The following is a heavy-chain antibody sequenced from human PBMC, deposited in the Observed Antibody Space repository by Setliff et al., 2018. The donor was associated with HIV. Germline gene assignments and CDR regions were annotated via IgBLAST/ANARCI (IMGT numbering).Heavy chain of an antibody. Sequence: ASVKVSCKASGYTCTDYYIHWVRQAPGQRLEWMGWIYPNTGGINYAQEFQGKVTITRDTSSSTAYMEQSRLRSEDTAVYYCARPTTADWGQGTMVTVLS. CDR3: ARPTTAD. V-gene: IGHV1-2*02. D-gene: IGHD4-17*01. CDR2: IYPNTGGI. CDR1: GYTCTDYY. J-gene: IGHJ4*02.